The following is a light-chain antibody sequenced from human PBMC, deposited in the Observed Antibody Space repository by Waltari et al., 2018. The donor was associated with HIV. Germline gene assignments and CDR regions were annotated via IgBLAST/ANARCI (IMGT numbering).Light chain of an antibody. V-gene: IGLV3-25*03. J-gene: IGLJ2*01. CDR2: SDG. Sequence: SHGLTQPPSVSVSPGQTAEITCSGDVLSNHYAFWYQHKAGQAPMILIYSDGERPSGVPERFSGSSSGDTVALAISGVQAEDEADYYCQSRDISGTHVVFGGGTKLTVL. CDR3: QSRDISGTHVV. CDR1: VLSNHY.